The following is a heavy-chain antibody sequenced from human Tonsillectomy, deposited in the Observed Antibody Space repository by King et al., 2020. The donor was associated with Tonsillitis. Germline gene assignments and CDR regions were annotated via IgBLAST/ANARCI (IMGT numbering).Heavy chain of an antibody. V-gene: IGHV2-5*02. CDR1: GLSLTSGGVG. CDR3: GHAYYEYVWDY. D-gene: IGHD3-16*01. J-gene: IGHJ4*02. Sequence: ITLKESGPTLVKPTQTLTLTCTVSGLSLTSGGVGVGWIRQPPGKALEWLAVIYWDDDKRYSPSLKSRLTITKDTSKNEVVLTMTNMDPVDTATYYCGHAYYEYVWDYWGQGTLVTVSS. CDR2: IYWDDDK.